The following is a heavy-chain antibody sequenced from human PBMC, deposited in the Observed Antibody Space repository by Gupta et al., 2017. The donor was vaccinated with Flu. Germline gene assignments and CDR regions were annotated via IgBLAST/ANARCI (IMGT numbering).Heavy chain of an antibody. D-gene: IGHD2-15*01. CDR2: FYYNGSP. J-gene: IGHJ3*02. V-gene: IGHV4-59*01. CDR1: GGSISSYY. CDR3: ARAPVYCSGGTCSLGAFGI. Sequence: QVQLQESGPGLVKPSETLSLTCSVSGGSISSYYWGWIRQPPGKGLEWIGYFYYNGSPNYNPSLKSRVTIAVDTSKNHFSLKVRSLTAADTAVDHCARAPVYCSGGTCSLGAFGIGGKGTMVTVSS.